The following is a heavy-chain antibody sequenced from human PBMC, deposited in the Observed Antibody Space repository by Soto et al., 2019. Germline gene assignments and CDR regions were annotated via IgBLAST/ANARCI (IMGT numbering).Heavy chain of an antibody. V-gene: IGHV4-30-2*01. J-gene: IGHJ4*02. CDR3: AGDCSGGSCPNNDY. CDR2: IYHSGST. D-gene: IGHD2-15*01. CDR1: GGSISSGGYS. Sequence: PSETLSLTCAVSGGSISSGGYSCNWIRQPPGKGLEWIGYIYHSGSTYYNPSLKSRVTISVDRSKNQFSLKLSSVTAADTAVYYCAGDCSGGSCPNNDYWGQGTLVTVS.